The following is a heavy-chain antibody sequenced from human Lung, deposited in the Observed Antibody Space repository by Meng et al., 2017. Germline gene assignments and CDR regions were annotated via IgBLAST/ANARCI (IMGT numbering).Heavy chain of an antibody. CDR2: ISSSGSTI. J-gene: IGHJ4*01. Sequence: GESLKISCAASVFTFSSYEMNWVRQAPGKGLEWVSYISSSGSTIYYADSVKGRCTSSRDNAKNSKYLQMNSLRAEDTAVEYCASLWSSGWYRLDYWGHGTLVTFAS. V-gene: IGHV3-48*03. D-gene: IGHD6-19*01. CDR3: ASLWSSGWYRLDY. CDR1: VFTFSSYE.